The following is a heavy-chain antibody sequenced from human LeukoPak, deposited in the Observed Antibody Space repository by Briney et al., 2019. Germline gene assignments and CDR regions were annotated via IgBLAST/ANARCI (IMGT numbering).Heavy chain of an antibody. CDR3: ARGRTYRSSSWFDP. Sequence: TTSETLSLTRTVSGGSISNYYWSWIRQPPGKGLEWIGYISYSGYTNYNPSLKSRVTISVDTSKNQFSLKLSSVTAADTAVYYCARGRTYRSSSWFDPWGQGTLVTVSS. CDR2: ISYSGYT. J-gene: IGHJ5*02. D-gene: IGHD6-6*01. V-gene: IGHV4-59*01. CDR1: GGSISNYY.